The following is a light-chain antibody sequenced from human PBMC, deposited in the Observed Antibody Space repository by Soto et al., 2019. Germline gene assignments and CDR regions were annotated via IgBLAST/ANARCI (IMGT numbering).Light chain of an antibody. Sequence: QSALTQPASVSGSPGQSITISCTGTSSDVGGYNYVSWYQQHPGKAPKLMIYEVSNRLSGVSNRFSGSKSGNTASLTISGLQAEDEADYYCSSYTSGSTWVFGGGTKLTVL. V-gene: IGLV2-14*01. CDR3: SSYTSGSTWV. J-gene: IGLJ3*02. CDR2: EVS. CDR1: SSDVGGYNY.